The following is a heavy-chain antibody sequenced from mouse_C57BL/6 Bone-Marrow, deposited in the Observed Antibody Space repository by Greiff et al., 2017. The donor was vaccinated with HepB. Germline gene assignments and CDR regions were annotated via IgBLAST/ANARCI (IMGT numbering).Heavy chain of an antibody. CDR2: IWTGGGT. J-gene: IGHJ4*01. Sequence: VQRVESGPGLVAPSQSLSITCTVSGFSLTSYAISWVRQPPGKGLEWLGVIWTGGGTNYNSALKSRLSISKDNSKSQVFLKMNSLQTDDTARYYCARNRESFYYYGSRGAMDYWGQGTSVTVSS. CDR1: GFSLTSYA. V-gene: IGHV2-9-1*01. CDR3: ARNRESFYYYGSRGAMDY. D-gene: IGHD1-1*01.